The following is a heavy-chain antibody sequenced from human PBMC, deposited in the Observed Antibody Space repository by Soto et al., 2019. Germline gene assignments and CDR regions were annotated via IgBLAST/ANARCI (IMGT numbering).Heavy chain of an antibody. Sequence: PGGSLRLSCAASGFTFSSYAMSWVRQAPGKGLEWVSAISGSGGSTYYADSVKGRFTISRDNSKNTLYLQMNSLRAEDTAVYYCAKGFLRSITMIVVVITLFDYWGQGTLVTVSS. J-gene: IGHJ4*02. CDR2: ISGSGGST. D-gene: IGHD3-22*01. V-gene: IGHV3-23*01. CDR1: GFTFSSYA. CDR3: AKGFLRSITMIVVVITLFDY.